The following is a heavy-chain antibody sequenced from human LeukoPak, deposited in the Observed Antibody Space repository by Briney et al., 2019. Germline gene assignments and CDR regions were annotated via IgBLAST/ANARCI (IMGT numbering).Heavy chain of an antibody. CDR2: MNPSGGST. CDR3: ARDRVSGGYVTFDY. CDR1: GYTLTNHY. V-gene: IGHV1-46*01. Sequence: ASVKVSCEASGYTLTNHYIHWVRQAPGQGLEWMGIMNPSGGSTSYPQKFQGRVTMTRDTSTSTVYMELSSLRSEDTAVYYCARDRVSGGYVTFDYWGQGTLVTVPS. D-gene: IGHD5-12*01. J-gene: IGHJ4*02.